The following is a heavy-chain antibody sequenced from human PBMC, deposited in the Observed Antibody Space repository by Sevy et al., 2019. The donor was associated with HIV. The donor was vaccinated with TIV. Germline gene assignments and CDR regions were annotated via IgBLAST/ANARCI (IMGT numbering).Heavy chain of an antibody. V-gene: IGHV4-30-4*01. J-gene: IGHJ4*02. CDR2: IYYSGST. Sequence: SETLSFTCTVSGGSISSGEYYWSWIRQPPGKGLEWIGYIYYSGSTYYNPSLKSRVTISVDTSKNQFSLKLSSVTAADTAVYYCARYSGSDRDYRGQGTLVTVSS. D-gene: IGHD1-26*01. CDR3: ARYSGSDRDY. CDR1: GGSISSGEYY.